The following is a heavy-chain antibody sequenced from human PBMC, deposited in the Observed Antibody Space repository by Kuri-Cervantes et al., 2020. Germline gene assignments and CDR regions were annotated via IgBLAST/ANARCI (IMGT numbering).Heavy chain of an antibody. CDR1: GFTFSSYS. CDR2: IKQDGSEK. Sequence: GGSLRLSCAASGFTFSSYSMNWVRQAPGKGLEWVANIKQDGSEKYYVDSVKGRFTISRDNAKNSLYLQMNSLRAEDTAVYYCASGDYVRGAFDIWGQGTMVTVSS. D-gene: IGHD4-17*01. J-gene: IGHJ3*02. CDR3: ASGDYVRGAFDI. V-gene: IGHV3-7*01.